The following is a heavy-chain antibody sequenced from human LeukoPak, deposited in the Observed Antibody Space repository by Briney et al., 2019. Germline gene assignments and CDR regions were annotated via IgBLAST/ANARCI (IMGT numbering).Heavy chain of an antibody. CDR1: AHTFSSYA. V-gene: IGHV1-69*05. Sequence: SVKVYCKTSAHTFSSYAISRARQAAGQGPEWMRGNIPIFSTSSYAQKFQGRVTITTDESTSTAYMELSSLRSEDTAVYYCARAPSRSSVGSFDYWGQGTLVTVSS. CDR2: NIPIFSTS. D-gene: IGHD6-6*01. J-gene: IGHJ4*02. CDR3: ARAPSRSSVGSFDY.